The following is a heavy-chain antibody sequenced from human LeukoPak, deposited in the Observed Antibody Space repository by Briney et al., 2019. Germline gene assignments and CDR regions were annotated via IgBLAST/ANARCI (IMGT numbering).Heavy chain of an antibody. CDR1: GGSISSGGYY. V-gene: IGHV4-31*03. CDR3: ARTSPDSNAY. CDR2: IYYSGST. Sequence: PSETLSLTCTVSGGSISSGGYYWSWIRQHPGKGLEWIGYIYYSGSTYYNPSLKSRVTISVDTSKNQFSLNLSSVTAADTAVYYCARTSPDSNAYWGQGTLVTVSS. D-gene: IGHD2-15*01. J-gene: IGHJ4*02.